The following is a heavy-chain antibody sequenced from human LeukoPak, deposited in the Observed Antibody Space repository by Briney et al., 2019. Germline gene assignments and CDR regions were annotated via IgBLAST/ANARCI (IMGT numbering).Heavy chain of an antibody. CDR2: IYKNGGTT. V-gene: IGHV3-48*03. CDR3: TRGAYGDYGRGY. Sequence: GGSLRLSCAASGFTFSSFEMNWVRQAPGKGLEWVSYIYKNGGTTYYADSVKGRFTISRDNAKNSLYLQMNRLRAEDTAVYYCTRGAYGDYGRGYWGQGTLVTVSS. CDR1: GFTFSSFE. J-gene: IGHJ4*02. D-gene: IGHD4-17*01.